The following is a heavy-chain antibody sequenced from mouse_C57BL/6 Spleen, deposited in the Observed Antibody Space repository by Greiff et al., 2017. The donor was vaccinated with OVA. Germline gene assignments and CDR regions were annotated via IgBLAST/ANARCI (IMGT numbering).Heavy chain of an antibody. CDR1: GFNIKDDY. D-gene: IGHD2-4*01. CDR3: TTSRLPLDY. V-gene: IGHV14-4*01. J-gene: IGHJ2*01. Sequence: VQLQQSGAELVRPGASVKLSCTASGFNIKDDYMHWVKQRPEQGLEWIGWIDPENGDTEYASKFQGKATITADTSSNTAYLQLSSLTSEDTAFYYCTTSRLPLDYWGQGTTLTVSS. CDR2: IDPENGDT.